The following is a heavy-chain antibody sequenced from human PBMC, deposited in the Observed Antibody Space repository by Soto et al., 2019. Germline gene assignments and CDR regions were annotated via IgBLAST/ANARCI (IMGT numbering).Heavy chain of an antibody. J-gene: IGHJ1*01. CDR1: GFTVSSNY. CDR2: IYSGGST. CDR3: ARDVESSGRLEYFQH. D-gene: IGHD3-22*01. V-gene: IGHV3-53*01. Sequence: EVQLVESGGGLIQPGGSLRLSCAASGFTVSSNYMSWVRQAPGKGLEWVSVIYSGGSTYYADSVKGRFTISRDNSKNTMYLQMNSLRAEDTAVYYCARDVESSGRLEYFQHWGQGTLVTVYS.